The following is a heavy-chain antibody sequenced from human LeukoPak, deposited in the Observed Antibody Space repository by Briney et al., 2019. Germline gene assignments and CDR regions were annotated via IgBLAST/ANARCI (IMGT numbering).Heavy chain of an antibody. D-gene: IGHD4-17*01. CDR2: IYTSGST. V-gene: IGHV4-4*07. CDR1: GGSISSYY. J-gene: IGHJ4*02. Sequence: SETLSLTCTVSGGSISSYYWSWIRQPAGKGLEWIGRIYTSGSTYYNPSLKSRVTMSADTSKDELSLGLTSVTAADTAVYYCARHLSGDLRGLDYWGQGALVTVSS. CDR3: ARHLSGDLRGLDY.